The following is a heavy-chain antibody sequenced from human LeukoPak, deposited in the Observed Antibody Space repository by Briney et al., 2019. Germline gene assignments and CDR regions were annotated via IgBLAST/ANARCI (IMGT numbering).Heavy chain of an antibody. CDR2: ISSSSSTI. CDR3: ARDRSYDILTGYYGY. Sequence: PGGSLRLSCAASGFTFSTYSINWVRQAPGKGLEWISYISSSSSTIYYADSVKGRFTISRDNAKNSLYLQMNSLRAEDTAVYYCARDRSYDILTGYYGYWGQGTLVTVSS. D-gene: IGHD3-9*01. CDR1: GFTFSTYS. V-gene: IGHV3-48*04. J-gene: IGHJ4*02.